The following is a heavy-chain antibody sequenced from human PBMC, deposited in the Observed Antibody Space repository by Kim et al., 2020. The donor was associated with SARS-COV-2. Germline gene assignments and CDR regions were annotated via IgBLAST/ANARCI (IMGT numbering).Heavy chain of an antibody. CDR3: ARDTWYYYDSSGNPNTGAGEYYFDY. CDR1: GYTFTSYG. J-gene: IGHJ4*02. D-gene: IGHD3-22*01. V-gene: IGHV1-18*01. CDR2: ISAYNGNT. Sequence: ASVKVSCKASGYTFTSYGISWVRQAPGQGLEWMGWISAYNGNTNYAQKLQGRVTMTTDTSTSTAYMELRSLRSDDTAVYYCARDTWYYYDSSGNPNTGAGEYYFDYWGQGTLVTVSS.